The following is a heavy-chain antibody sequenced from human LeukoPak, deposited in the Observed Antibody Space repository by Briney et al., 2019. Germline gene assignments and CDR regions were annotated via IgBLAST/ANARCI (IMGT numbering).Heavy chain of an antibody. J-gene: IGHJ5*02. V-gene: IGHV1-69*04. D-gene: IGHD2-21*02. CDR2: IIPILGIA. CDR1: GGTFSSYA. Sequence: GASVKVSCKASGGTFSSYAISWVRQAPGQGLEWMGRIIPILGIANYAQKFQGSVTITADKSTSTAYMELSSLRSEDTAVYYCARVYEPYCGGDCYSNWFDPWGQGTLVTVSS. CDR3: ARVYEPYCGGDCYSNWFDP.